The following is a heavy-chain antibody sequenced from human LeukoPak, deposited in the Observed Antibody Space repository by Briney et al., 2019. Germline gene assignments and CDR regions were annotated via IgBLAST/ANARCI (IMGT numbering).Heavy chain of an antibody. Sequence: GGSLRLSCAASGFTFSSYWMNWVRQAPGKGLEWVANIRQDGSEKYYVDSVKGRFTISRDNAKNSLYLQMNSLRAEDTAVYYCAREEYSSSSGLDYWGQGTLVTVSS. CDR1: GFTFSSYW. CDR3: AREEYSSSSGLDY. CDR2: IRQDGSEK. D-gene: IGHD6-6*01. J-gene: IGHJ4*02. V-gene: IGHV3-7*01.